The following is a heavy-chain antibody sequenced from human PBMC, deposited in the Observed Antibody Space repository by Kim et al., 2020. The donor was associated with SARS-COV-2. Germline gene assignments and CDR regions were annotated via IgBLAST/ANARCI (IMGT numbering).Heavy chain of an antibody. J-gene: IGHJ6*02. CDR3: ARAGFHYYGSGSWWWDAYYYYGMDV. Sequence: ASVKVSCKASGYTFTSYGISWVRQAPGQGLEWMGWISAYNGNTNYAQKLQGRVTMTTDTSTSTAYMELRSLRSDDTAVYYCARAGFHYYGSGSWWWDAYYYYGMDVWGQGTTVTVSS. CDR2: ISAYNGNT. V-gene: IGHV1-18*04. D-gene: IGHD3-10*01. CDR1: GYTFTSYG.